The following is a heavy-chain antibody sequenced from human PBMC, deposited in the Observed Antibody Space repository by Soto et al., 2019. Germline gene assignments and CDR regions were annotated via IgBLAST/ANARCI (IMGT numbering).Heavy chain of an antibody. CDR2: IWYDGSNK. V-gene: IGHV3-33*01. D-gene: IGHD3-3*01. J-gene: IGHJ6*02. CDR1: GFTFSSYG. Sequence: GGSLRLSCAASGFTFSSYGMHWVRQAPGKGLEWVAVIWYDGSNKYYADSVKGRFTISRDNSKNTLYLQMNSLRAEDTAVYYCARKIYYDFWSGYYSSYYYYGMDVWGQGTTVTVSS. CDR3: ARKIYYDFWSGYYSSYYYYGMDV.